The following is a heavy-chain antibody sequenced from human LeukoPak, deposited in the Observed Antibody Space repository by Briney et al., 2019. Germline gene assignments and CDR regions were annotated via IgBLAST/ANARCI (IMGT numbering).Heavy chain of an antibody. J-gene: IGHJ4*02. CDR2: IKQDGSEQ. CDR1: GFTFSSYW. CDR3: ARGLLEWLRLETYYFDY. Sequence: GGSLRLSCAASGFTFSSYWMSWFGQAPGKGLEWVANIKQDGSEQYYVDSVKDRFTISRDNANNSLYLQMNSSRVDDTATYYCARGLLEWLRLETYYFDYWGQGSQVTVSS. V-gene: IGHV3-7*01. D-gene: IGHD3-3*01.